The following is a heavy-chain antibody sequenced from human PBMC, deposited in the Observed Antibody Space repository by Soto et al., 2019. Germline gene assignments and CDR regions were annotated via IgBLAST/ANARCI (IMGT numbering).Heavy chain of an antibody. CDR1: GYTFTSYD. CDR3: SMTSRGYSGYRLLGI. D-gene: IGHD5-12*01. Sequence: ASVKVSCKASGYTFTSYDITWVRQAYGQGLEWMGWVNPNSGNKGSAQKFQGRATMTRNTSISTGYMELSSLRSDHTAVYYCSMTSRGYSGYRLLGIWGQGTMVTV. V-gene: IGHV1-8*01. J-gene: IGHJ3*02. CDR2: VNPNSGNK.